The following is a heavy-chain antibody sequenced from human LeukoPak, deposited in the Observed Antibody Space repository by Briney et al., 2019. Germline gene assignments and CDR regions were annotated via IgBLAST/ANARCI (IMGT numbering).Heavy chain of an antibody. Sequence: SETLPLTCAVYGGSFSGYYWSWIRQPPGKGLEWIGEINHSGSTNYNPSLKSRVTISVDTSKNQFSLKLSSVTAADTAVYYCARGINCTNGVCYTGFDYWGQGTLVTVSS. CDR2: INHSGST. D-gene: IGHD2-8*01. J-gene: IGHJ4*02. CDR3: ARGINCTNGVCYTGFDY. CDR1: GGSFSGYY. V-gene: IGHV4-34*01.